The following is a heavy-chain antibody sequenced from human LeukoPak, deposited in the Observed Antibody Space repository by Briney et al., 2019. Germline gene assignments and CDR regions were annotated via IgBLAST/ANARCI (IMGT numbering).Heavy chain of an antibody. J-gene: IGHJ6*02. V-gene: IGHV3-21*01. Sequence: GRSLTLSRSASALTVSTYSTKWVRQAPGNGLEWVSSITSSSRYIYYADSVKGRFTISRDNAKNSLYLQMNSLRAEDTAVYYCARVGDIVVVPAAMELDYYYGMDVWGQGTTVTVSS. CDR1: ALTVSTYS. CDR2: ITSSSRYI. CDR3: ARVGDIVVVPAAMELDYYYGMDV. D-gene: IGHD2-2*01.